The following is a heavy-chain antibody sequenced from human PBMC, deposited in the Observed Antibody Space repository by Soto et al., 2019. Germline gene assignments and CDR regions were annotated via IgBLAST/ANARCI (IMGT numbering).Heavy chain of an antibody. Sequence: SETLSLTCTVSGGSISSDANFWSWIRQLPGRGLEWIGYISYTGRTYYTPSLNSRLTISLDTSKNLFSLRLSAVTAADTAVYYCARYYRRSGYDFRLSYYYYGMDVWGQGTTVTVSS. CDR1: GGSISSDANF. J-gene: IGHJ6*02. V-gene: IGHV4-31*03. D-gene: IGHD5-12*01. CDR2: ISYTGRT. CDR3: ARYYRRSGYDFRLSYYYYGMDV.